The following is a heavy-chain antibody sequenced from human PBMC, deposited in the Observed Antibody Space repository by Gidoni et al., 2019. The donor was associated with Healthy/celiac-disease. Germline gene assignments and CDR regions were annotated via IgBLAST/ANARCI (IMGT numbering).Heavy chain of an antibody. Sequence: EVQLVESGGGLVQPGGSVRLSCAVTGFTFRSYWMSWVRQAPGKGLEWVANIKQDGSEKYYVDSVKGRFTISRDNAKNSLYLQMNSLRAEDTAVYYCARDRLELRLRTYYYYGMDVWGQGTTVTVSS. CDR2: IKQDGSEK. V-gene: IGHV3-7*01. D-gene: IGHD1-7*01. CDR1: GFTFRSYW. J-gene: IGHJ6*02. CDR3: ARDRLELRLRTYYYYGMDV.